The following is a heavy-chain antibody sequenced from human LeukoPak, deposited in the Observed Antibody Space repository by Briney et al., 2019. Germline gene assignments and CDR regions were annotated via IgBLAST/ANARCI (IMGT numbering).Heavy chain of an antibody. CDR1: GGSISSSSYY. Sequence: TSETLSLTCTVSGGSISSSSYYWGWIRQPPGKGLEWIGSIYYSGSTYYNPSLKSRVTISVDTSKNQFSLKLSSVTAADTAVYYCASGGDSPYFDYWGQGTLVTVSS. D-gene: IGHD2-21*02. CDR3: ASGGDSPYFDY. CDR2: IYYSGST. V-gene: IGHV4-39*07. J-gene: IGHJ4*02.